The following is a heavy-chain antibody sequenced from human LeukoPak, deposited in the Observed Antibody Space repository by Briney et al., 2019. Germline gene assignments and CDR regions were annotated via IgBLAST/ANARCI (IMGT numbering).Heavy chain of an antibody. Sequence: SVKVSCKASGGTFSSYTISWVRQAPGQGLEWMGRIIPILGIANYAQKFQGRVTITADKSTSTAYMELSSLRSEDTTVYYCARGKMVTRGMDVWGQGTTVTVSS. CDR1: GGTFSSYT. CDR2: IIPILGIA. V-gene: IGHV1-69*02. CDR3: ARGKMVTRGMDV. D-gene: IGHD4-23*01. J-gene: IGHJ6*02.